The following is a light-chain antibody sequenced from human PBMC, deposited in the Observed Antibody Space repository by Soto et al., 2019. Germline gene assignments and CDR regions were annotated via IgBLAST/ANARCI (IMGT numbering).Light chain of an antibody. V-gene: IGKV3-20*01. J-gene: IGKJ2*01. CDR2: SVS. Sequence: IVLTQSPGTLSLSPRERATLSCRASQSVSGSYLAWYQQKPGQAPRLLIYSVSSRATGIPDRFSGSGSGTDFTLTISRLEPEDFAVYYCQQYDDSPSYTFGQGTKLEIK. CDR1: QSVSGSY. CDR3: QQYDDSPSYT.